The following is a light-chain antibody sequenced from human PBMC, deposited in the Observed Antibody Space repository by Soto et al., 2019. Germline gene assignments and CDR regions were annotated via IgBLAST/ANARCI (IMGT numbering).Light chain of an antibody. CDR3: QQYGSLPIT. Sequence: QMTQSPSSLSASIGDRVTISCQASQDVGNFLNWYQQRPGKAPYLLIYDASNLDSGVSSRFSGSGSGRDFCFTITSLQPDDVATYFCQQYGSLPITFGQGTRLDIK. J-gene: IGKJ5*01. V-gene: IGKV1-33*01. CDR1: QDVGNF. CDR2: DAS.